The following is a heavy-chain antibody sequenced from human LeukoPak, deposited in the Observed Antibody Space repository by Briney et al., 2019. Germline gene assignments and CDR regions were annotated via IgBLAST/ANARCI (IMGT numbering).Heavy chain of an antibody. CDR2: ISYDGNNK. CDR3: VRDQRPYFYDRSGYGDY. CDR1: GFTFSSYG. Sequence: GGSLRLSCAASGFTFSSYGMHWVRQAPGKGLEWVAVISYDGNNKYYVDSVKGRFTISRDNSKNTLYLQMNSLRAEDTAVYYCVRDQRPYFYDRSGYGDYWGQGTLVTVSS. J-gene: IGHJ4*02. V-gene: IGHV3-30*03. D-gene: IGHD3-22*01.